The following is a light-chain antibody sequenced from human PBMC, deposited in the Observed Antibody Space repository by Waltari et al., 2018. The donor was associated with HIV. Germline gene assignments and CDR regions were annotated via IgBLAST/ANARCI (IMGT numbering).Light chain of an antibody. CDR3: CSFASHL. V-gene: IGLV2-11*01. CDR2: DVK. J-gene: IGLJ3*02. Sequence: QSALTQPRSVPGSPAQSVTISCTGSNSDPGTYTYVSWYQHYPGKAPKLIIYDVKWRPSGVPDRFSGSKSGNTASLTISGLQADDEADYYCCSFASHLFGGGTKLTVL. CDR1: NSDPGTYTY.